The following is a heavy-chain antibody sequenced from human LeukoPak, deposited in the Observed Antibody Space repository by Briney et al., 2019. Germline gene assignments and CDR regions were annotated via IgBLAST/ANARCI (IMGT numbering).Heavy chain of an antibody. CDR2: ISYDGSNK. J-gene: IGHJ4*02. Sequence: GGSLRLSCAASGFTFSSYAMHWVRQAPGKGLEWVAVISYDGSNKYYADSVKGRFTISRDNSKNTLYLQMNSLRAEDTAVYYCAKSDDILTGYFDYRGQGTLVTVSS. CDR3: AKSDDILTGYFDY. CDR1: GFTFSSYA. D-gene: IGHD3-9*01. V-gene: IGHV3-30-3*02.